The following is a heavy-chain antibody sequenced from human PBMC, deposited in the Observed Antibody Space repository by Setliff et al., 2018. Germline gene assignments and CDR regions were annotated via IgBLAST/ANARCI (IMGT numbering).Heavy chain of an antibody. D-gene: IGHD5-12*01. CDR1: GDSISSGNW. CDR2: INHSGNT. CDR3: ARNPDLLQYSFDL. J-gene: IGHJ2*01. Sequence: SETLSLTCAVSGDSISSGNWWSWVRQPPEKGLEWIGEINHSGNTNYNPSLKSRVTISVDKSTNQFSLKLNSVTAADTAVYYCARNPDLLQYSFDLWGRGTLVTVS. V-gene: IGHV4-4*02.